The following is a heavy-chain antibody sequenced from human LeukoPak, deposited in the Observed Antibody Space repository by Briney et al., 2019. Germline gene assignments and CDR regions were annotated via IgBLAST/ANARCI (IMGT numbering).Heavy chain of an antibody. D-gene: IGHD6-19*01. CDR1: GYSISSGYY. Sequence: SETLSLTFIVSGYSISSGYYWGWIRQPPGKGLEWIGNIHHSGSAYYNPSLKSRVTISVDTSKNQLSLKLSSVTAADTAVYYCARDGAVAGSAYFDYWGQGTLVTVSS. CDR3: ARDGAVAGSAYFDY. CDR2: IHHSGSA. J-gene: IGHJ4*02. V-gene: IGHV4-38-2*02.